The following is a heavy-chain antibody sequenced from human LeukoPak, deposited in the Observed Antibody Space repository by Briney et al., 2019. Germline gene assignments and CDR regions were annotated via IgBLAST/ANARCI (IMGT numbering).Heavy chain of an antibody. D-gene: IGHD6-13*01. CDR3: ASSSWYDWFDP. CDR1: GFTFSSYW. Sequence: GGSLRLSCAASGFTFSSYWMSWVRQASGKGLEWVANIKQDGSEKYYVDSVKGRFTISRDNAKNSLYLQMNSLRAEDTAVYYCASSSWYDWFDPWGQGTLVTVSS. CDR2: IKQDGSEK. J-gene: IGHJ5*02. V-gene: IGHV3-7*01.